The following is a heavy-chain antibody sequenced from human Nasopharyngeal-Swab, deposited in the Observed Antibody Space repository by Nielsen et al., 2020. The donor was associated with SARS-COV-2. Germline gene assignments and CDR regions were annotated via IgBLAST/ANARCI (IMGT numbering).Heavy chain of an antibody. CDR1: GGSIRSGGYY. CDR2: IYYSGST. Sequence: SETLSLTCTVSGGSIRSGGYYWSWIRQHPGKGLEWIGYIYYSGSTYYHPSLKSRVTISVDTSKNQFSLKLSSVTAADTAVYFCARVRELVLGSYRWFDPWGQGTLVTVSS. D-gene: IGHD3-16*02. CDR3: ARVRELVLGSYRWFDP. V-gene: IGHV4-31*03. J-gene: IGHJ5*02.